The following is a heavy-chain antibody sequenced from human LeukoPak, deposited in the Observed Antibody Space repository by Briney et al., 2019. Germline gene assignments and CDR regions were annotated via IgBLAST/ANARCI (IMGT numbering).Heavy chain of an antibody. V-gene: IGHV3-7*01. J-gene: IGHJ4*02. CDR2: MKEDGSQK. D-gene: IGHD3-22*01. Sequence: GGSLRLSCTASGFTFSRYWMSWVRQAPGKGLEWVANMKEDGSQKYYVDSVKGRFTISRDNAKNSLYLQMNSLRAEDTAVYYCAREYYYDSSGNKKFDYWGQGTLVTVSS. CDR3: AREYYYDSSGNKKFDY. CDR1: GFTFSRYW.